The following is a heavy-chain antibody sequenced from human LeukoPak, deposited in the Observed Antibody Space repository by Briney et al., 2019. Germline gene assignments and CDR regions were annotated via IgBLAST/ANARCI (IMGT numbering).Heavy chain of an antibody. D-gene: IGHD4-17*01. Sequence: GGSLRLSCAASGFTFSSCGMHWVRQAPGKGLEWVAVIWYDGSNKYYADSVKGRFTISRDNSKNTLYLQMNSLRAEDTAVYYCAKVPYYGDYDWGYFDYWGQGTLVTVSS. CDR2: IWYDGSNK. CDR3: AKVPYYGDYDWGYFDY. J-gene: IGHJ4*02. V-gene: IGHV3-33*06. CDR1: GFTFSSCG.